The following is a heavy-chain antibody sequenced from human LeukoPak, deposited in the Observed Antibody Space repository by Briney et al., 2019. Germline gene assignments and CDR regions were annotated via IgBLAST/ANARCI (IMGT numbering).Heavy chain of an antibody. Sequence: PGGSLRLSCAAPGFTFSSYWMSWVRQAPGKGLEWVANIKQDGSEKYYVDSVKGRFTISRDNAKNSLYLQMNSLRAEDTAVYYCASFNYYDSRRFDYWGQGTLVTVSS. CDR2: IKQDGSEK. V-gene: IGHV3-7*01. CDR3: ASFNYYDSRRFDY. D-gene: IGHD3-22*01. J-gene: IGHJ4*02. CDR1: GFTFSSYW.